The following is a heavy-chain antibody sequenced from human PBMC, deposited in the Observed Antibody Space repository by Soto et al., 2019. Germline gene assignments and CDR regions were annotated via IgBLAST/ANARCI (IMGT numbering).Heavy chain of an antibody. Sequence: QLQLQESGPGLVRPSETLSLICTVSGGSITRNDHYWGWIRQSPGKGLEWIGDIKSSGSTNYNLSLKSRVSMSAETSKNQFSLKMNSVTAADTAVYYCARLGSSGWYQGSYFDYWGQGTLVTVSS. D-gene: IGHD6-19*01. CDR2: IKSSGST. CDR3: ARLGSSGWYQGSYFDY. J-gene: IGHJ4*02. CDR1: GGSITRNDHY. V-gene: IGHV4-39*01.